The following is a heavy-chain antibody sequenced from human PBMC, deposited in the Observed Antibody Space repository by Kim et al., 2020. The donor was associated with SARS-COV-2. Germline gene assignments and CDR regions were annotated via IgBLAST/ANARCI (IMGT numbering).Heavy chain of an antibody. CDR2: LSSNSAYV. J-gene: IGHJ4*02. V-gene: IGHV3-21*03. D-gene: IGHD6-19*01. CDR3: VREARYSRLSSGDYYDY. CDR1: GFIFGRYT. Sequence: GGSLRLSCEASGFIFGRYTMNWVRQAPGKWLEWVSSLSSNSAYVYYADSLAGRLSISRDNARDTLFLQMDRLRAEDTGVYYCVREARYSRLSSGDYYDYWGKGTLVTVSS.